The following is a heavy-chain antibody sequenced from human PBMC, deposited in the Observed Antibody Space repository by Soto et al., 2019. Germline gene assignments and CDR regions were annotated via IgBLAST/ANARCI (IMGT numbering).Heavy chain of an antibody. Sequence: QVQLVQSRAEVKNPGASVKVSCKASGYSFTRYGIAWARQAPGQGLEWMGWINTYNGSTNYAQHLQGRVTLTTDTPRSTAYLELTSLRSNDTAIYYCAMVDVYVTPSPQDVWGQGTTVIVSS. D-gene: IGHD3-16*01. CDR2: INTYNGST. CDR1: GYSFTRYG. V-gene: IGHV1-18*01. J-gene: IGHJ6*02. CDR3: AMVDVYVTPSPQDV.